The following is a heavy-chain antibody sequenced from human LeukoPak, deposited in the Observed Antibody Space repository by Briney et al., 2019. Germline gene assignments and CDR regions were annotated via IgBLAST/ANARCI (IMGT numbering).Heavy chain of an antibody. CDR1: GYTFTSYA. Sequence: GASVKVSCKASGYTFTSYAMNWVRQAPGQGLEWMGWINTNTGNPTYAQGFTGRFVFSLDTSVGTAYLQISSLKAEDTAVYYCARDMGSKLSAAGIFWFDPWGQGTLVTVSS. V-gene: IGHV7-4-1*02. CDR3: ARDMGSKLSAAGIFWFDP. D-gene: IGHD6-13*01. J-gene: IGHJ5*02. CDR2: INTNTGNP.